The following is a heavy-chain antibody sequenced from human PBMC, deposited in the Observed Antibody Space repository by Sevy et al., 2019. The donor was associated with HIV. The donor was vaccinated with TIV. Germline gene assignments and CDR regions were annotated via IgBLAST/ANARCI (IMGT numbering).Heavy chain of an antibody. V-gene: IGHV3-30*18. CDR3: AKDHNLWPEGGFLHH. J-gene: IGHJ1*01. D-gene: IGHD1-26*01. CDR2: ISYDGNNK. CDR1: GFTFSSYA. Sequence: GGSLRLSCAASGFTFSSYAIHWVRQTPGKGLEWVAVISYDGNNKYYADSVKGRFTVSRDNSKNTLYAQMNSLRAEDTAVYYCAKDHNLWPEGGFLHHWSQGTLVTVSS.